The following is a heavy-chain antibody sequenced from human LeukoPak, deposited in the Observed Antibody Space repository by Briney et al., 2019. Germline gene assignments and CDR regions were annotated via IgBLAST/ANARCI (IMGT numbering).Heavy chain of an antibody. CDR3: ARGPLEYYDILTDYSAGHFDY. Sequence: QPGGSLRLSCAASGFTVSSNYMSWVRQAPGKGLEWVSVIYSGGSTYYADSVKGRFTISRDNAKNSLYLQMNSLRAEDTAVYYCARGPLEYYDILTDYSAGHFDYWGQGTLVTVSS. J-gene: IGHJ4*02. CDR1: GFTVSSNY. CDR2: IYSGGST. V-gene: IGHV3-53*01. D-gene: IGHD3-9*01.